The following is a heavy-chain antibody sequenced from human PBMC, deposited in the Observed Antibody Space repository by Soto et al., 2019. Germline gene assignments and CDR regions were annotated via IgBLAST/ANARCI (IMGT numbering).Heavy chain of an antibody. CDR1: GFTFSNYA. V-gene: IGHV3-23*01. D-gene: IGHD4-17*01. CDR3: AKSVWTTVTPQH. CDR2: IGASGAST. J-gene: IGHJ1*01. Sequence: EVQVLESGGGSVQPRGSLRLSCAASGFTFSNYAMNWIRQAPGKGLEWVSVIGASGASTYYADSVKGRFTISRDNSRNTLYLQMNSLRAEDTATYYCAKSVWTTVTPQHWGQGTLVTVSS.